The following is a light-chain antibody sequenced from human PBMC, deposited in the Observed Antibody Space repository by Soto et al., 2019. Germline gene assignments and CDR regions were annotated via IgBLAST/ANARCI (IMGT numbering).Light chain of an antibody. CDR2: DVS. J-gene: IGLJ1*01. Sequence: SVLTQPASVSGSPGQSIAISCTGTSSDVGGFNYVSWYQQHPGKAPKFMIYDVSSRPSGVSDRFSGSKSGNTASLTISGLQAEDEADYYCASYTTSSTYVFGPGTKVTVL. CDR1: SSDVGGFNY. CDR3: ASYTTSSTYV. V-gene: IGLV2-14*03.